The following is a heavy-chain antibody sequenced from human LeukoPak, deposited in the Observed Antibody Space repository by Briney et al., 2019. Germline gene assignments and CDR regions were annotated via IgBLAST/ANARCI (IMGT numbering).Heavy chain of an antibody. V-gene: IGHV4-34*01. CDR2: INHSGST. D-gene: IGHD6-13*01. CDR3: ARAWGYSSSWPTYYYYYMDV. Sequence: SETLSLTCAVYGGSFSGYYWSWIRQPPGKGLEWIGEINHSGSTNYNPSLKSRVTISVDTSKNQFSLKLSSVTAADTAVYYCARAWGYSSSWPTYYYYYMDVWGKGTTVTVSS. CDR1: GGSFSGYY. J-gene: IGHJ6*03.